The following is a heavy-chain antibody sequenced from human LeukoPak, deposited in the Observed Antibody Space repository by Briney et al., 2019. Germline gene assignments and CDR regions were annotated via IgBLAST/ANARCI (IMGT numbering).Heavy chain of an antibody. Sequence: ASVKVSCKASGGTFSSYAISWVRQAPGQGLEWMGRIIPTLGIANYAQKFQGRVTITADKSTSTAYMELSSLRSEDTAVYYCARISVAGLWGQGTLVTVSS. V-gene: IGHV1-69*04. CDR1: GGTFSSYA. D-gene: IGHD6-19*01. CDR2: IIPTLGIA. CDR3: ARISVAGL. J-gene: IGHJ4*02.